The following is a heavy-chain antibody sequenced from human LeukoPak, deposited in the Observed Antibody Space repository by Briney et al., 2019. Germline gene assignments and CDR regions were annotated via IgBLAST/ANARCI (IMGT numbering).Heavy chain of an antibody. J-gene: IGHJ4*02. CDR2: IYYSGST. CDR3: ARQGGSLYFDY. Sequence: PSETLSLTCIVSGGSISSYYWSWIRQPPGKGLEWIGYIYYSGSTNYNPSLKSRVTISVDTSKNQFSLKLSSVTAADTAVYYCARQGGSLYFDYWGQGTLVTVSS. CDR1: GGSISSYY. D-gene: IGHD1-26*01. V-gene: IGHV4-59*08.